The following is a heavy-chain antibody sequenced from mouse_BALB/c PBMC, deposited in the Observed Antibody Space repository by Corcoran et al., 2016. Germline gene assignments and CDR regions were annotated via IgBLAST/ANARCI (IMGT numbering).Heavy chain of an antibody. CDR2: INPYNGAT. V-gene: IGHV1-26*01. CDR1: GYSFTGYY. CDR3: AIYGKYFVT. Sequence: EVQLQQSGPELVKPGASVKISCKASGYSFTGYYMHWVKQSHVKSLEWIGRINPYNGATSYNQNFKDKASLTVDKSSSTAYMELHSLTSEDSAVEYCAIYGKYFVTWCQGTTLTVTS. J-gene: IGHJ2*01. D-gene: IGHD2-1*01.